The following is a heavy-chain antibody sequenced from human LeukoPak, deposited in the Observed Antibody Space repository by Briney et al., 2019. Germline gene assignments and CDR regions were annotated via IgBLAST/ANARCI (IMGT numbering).Heavy chain of an antibody. D-gene: IGHD5-18*01. CDR3: ARNEGRYSYGYPPPFN. CDR2: INAGNGNT. V-gene: IGHV1-3*01. Sequence: ASVKVSCKASGYTFTSYAMHRVRQAPGQRLEWMGWINAGNGNTKYSQKFQGRVTITRDTSASTAYMELSSLRSEDTAVYYCARNEGRYSYGYPPPFNWGQGTLVTVSS. CDR1: GYTFTSYA. J-gene: IGHJ4*02.